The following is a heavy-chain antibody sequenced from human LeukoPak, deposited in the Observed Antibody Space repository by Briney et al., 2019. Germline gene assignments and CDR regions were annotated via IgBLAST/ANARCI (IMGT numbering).Heavy chain of an antibody. V-gene: IGHV1-2*02. D-gene: IGHD2-2*02. CDR3: ARDPYCSSTSCYNDY. Sequence: ASVKVSCKASGHTFTGYYMHWVRQAPGQGLEWMGWINPNSGGTNYAQKFQGRVTMIRDTSISTAYMELSRLRSDDTAVYYCARDPYCSSTSCYNDYWGQGTLVTVSS. J-gene: IGHJ4*02. CDR1: GHTFTGYY. CDR2: INPNSGGT.